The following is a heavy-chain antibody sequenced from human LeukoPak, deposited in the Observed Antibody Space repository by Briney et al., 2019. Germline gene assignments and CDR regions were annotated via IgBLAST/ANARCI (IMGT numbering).Heavy chain of an antibody. CDR1: GYRFTDYY. V-gene: IGHV1-2*02. CDR2: INPNSGGT. J-gene: IGHJ4*02. D-gene: IGHD5-12*01. CDR3: ARDQTGGYSGYDSAEFDY. Sequence: GASVKVSCKASGYRFTDYYIHWVRQAPGQGLEWMGWINPNSGGTNYAQKFQGRVTMTRDTSISTAYMELSRLRSDDTAVYYCARDQTGGYSGYDSAEFDYWGQGTLVTVSS.